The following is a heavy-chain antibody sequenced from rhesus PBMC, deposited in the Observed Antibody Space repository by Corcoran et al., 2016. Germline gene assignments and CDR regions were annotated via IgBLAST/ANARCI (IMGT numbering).Heavy chain of an antibody. Sequence: QVQLQESGPGVVKHSETLSLTCAVSGGSISGYYLWSWIRQPPGKWLEWIGYIGGSSVSTNYNPSLKSRVTISKDTSKNQFSLRLSSVTAADTAVYYCARAPRGSSGWSFDYWGQGVLVTVSS. CDR1: GGSISGYY. J-gene: IGHJ4*01. V-gene: IGHV4-165*01. CDR2: IGGSSVST. CDR3: ARAPRGSSGWSFDY. D-gene: IGHD6S26*01.